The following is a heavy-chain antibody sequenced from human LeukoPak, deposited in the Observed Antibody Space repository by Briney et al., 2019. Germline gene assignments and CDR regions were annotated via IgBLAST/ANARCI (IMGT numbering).Heavy chain of an antibody. V-gene: IGHV3-23*01. D-gene: IGHD1-7*01. J-gene: IGHJ3*02. CDR3: ARAGLAGTRAFDI. CDR2: TGESGGST. Sequence: GGSLRLSCAAPGFTFSSYAMSWVRQAPGKGLEWVSATGESGGSTYYADSVKGRFTISRDNFKNTLYLQMNSLRAEDTAVYYCARAGLAGTRAFDIWGQGTMVTVSS. CDR1: GFTFSSYA.